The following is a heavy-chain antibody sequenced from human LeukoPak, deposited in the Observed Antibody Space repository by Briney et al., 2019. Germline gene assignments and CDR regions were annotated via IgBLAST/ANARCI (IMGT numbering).Heavy chain of an antibody. V-gene: IGHV3-53*01. Sequence: GGSLRLSCVVTGITVGGNYMTWVRQAPGKGLEWVALIYVGGTKCHADSLKGRFAISSDNSRNMLYLHMSSLTVEDTAVYYCAKGGNYDGSYLAAWFFDFWGRGTLVTVSS. D-gene: IGHD1-26*01. CDR1: GITVGGNY. J-gene: IGHJ2*01. CDR3: AKGGNYDGSYLAAWFFDF. CDR2: IYVGGTK.